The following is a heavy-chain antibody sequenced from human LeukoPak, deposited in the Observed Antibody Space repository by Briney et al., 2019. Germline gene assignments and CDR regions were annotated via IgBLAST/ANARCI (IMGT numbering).Heavy chain of an antibody. CDR3: ARGRYYDFWSGYPFDP. D-gene: IGHD3-3*01. CDR1: GGSISSYY. CDR2: IYYSGST. V-gene: IGHV4-59*12. Sequence: PSETLSLTCTVSGGSISSYYWSWIRQPPGKGLEWIGYIYYSGSTNYNPSLKSRVTISVDTSKNQFSLKLSSVTAADTAVYYCARGRYYDFWSGYPFDPWGQGTLVTVSS. J-gene: IGHJ5*02.